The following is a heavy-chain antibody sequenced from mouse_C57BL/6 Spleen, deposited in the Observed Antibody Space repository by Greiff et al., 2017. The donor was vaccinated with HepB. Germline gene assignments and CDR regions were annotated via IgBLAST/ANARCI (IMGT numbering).Heavy chain of an antibody. CDR2: ISYDGSN. CDR3: AREGGPIYYDYDDYAMDY. Sequence: EVQLQQSGPGLVKPSQSLSLTCSVTGYSITSGYYWNWIRQFPGNKLEWMGYISYDGSNNYNPSLKNRISITRDTSKNQFFLKLNSVTTEDTATYYCAREGGPIYYDYDDYAMDYWGQGTSVTVSS. CDR1: GYSITSGYY. V-gene: IGHV3-6*01. D-gene: IGHD2-4*01. J-gene: IGHJ4*01.